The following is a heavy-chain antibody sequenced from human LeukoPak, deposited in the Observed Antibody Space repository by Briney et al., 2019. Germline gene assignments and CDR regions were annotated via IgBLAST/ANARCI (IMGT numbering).Heavy chain of an antibody. Sequence: ASVKVSCKASGYTFTSYGISWVRQAPGQGLEWMGWISAYNGNTNYLQKLQGRVTITTDTSTSTAYMELRSLRSDDTAVYYCARDLSMTPFDYWGQGTLVTVSS. CDR2: ISAYNGNT. D-gene: IGHD3-16*02. J-gene: IGHJ4*02. CDR1: GYTFTSYG. V-gene: IGHV1-18*01. CDR3: ARDLSMTPFDY.